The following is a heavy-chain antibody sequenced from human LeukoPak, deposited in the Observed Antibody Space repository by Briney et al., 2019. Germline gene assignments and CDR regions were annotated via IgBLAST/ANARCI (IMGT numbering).Heavy chain of an antibody. CDR2: IYPADSDT. V-gene: IGHV5-51*01. J-gene: IGHJ4*02. CDR1: GYIFTNYW. D-gene: IGHD5-12*01. CDR3: ARIGHSGYGFDY. Sequence: PGESLKISCTGAGYIFTNYWIGWVRQMPGKVLEWMGIIYPADSDTRYSPSFQGQVTISADKSINTAYLQWSSLRASDTAMYYCARIGHSGYGFDYWGQGTLVTVSS.